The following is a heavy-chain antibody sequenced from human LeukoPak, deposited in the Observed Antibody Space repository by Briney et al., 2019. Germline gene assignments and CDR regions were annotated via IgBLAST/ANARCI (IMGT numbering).Heavy chain of an antibody. Sequence: GGSLRLSCAASGFTFSSYWMSWDRQAPGKGLEWVANIKQDGSEKYYVDSVKGRFTISRDNAKNSLYLQMNSLRAEDTAVYYCARDLPLIVVVPAAALFDYWGQGTLVTVSS. CDR3: ARDLPLIVVVPAAALFDY. CDR2: IKQDGSEK. J-gene: IGHJ4*02. D-gene: IGHD2-2*01. V-gene: IGHV3-7*01. CDR1: GFTFSSYW.